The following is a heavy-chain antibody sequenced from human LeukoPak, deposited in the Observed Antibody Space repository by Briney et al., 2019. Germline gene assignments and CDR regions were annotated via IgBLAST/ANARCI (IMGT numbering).Heavy chain of an antibody. J-gene: IGHJ6*02. V-gene: IGHV4-34*01. Sequence: KPSETLSLTCAVYGVSFSGYYWSWIRQPPGKGLEWIGEINHSGSTNYNPSLKSRVTISVDTSKNQFSLKVSSVTAADTAVYYCARGRSNYYGMDVWGQGTTVTVSS. CDR2: INHSGST. D-gene: IGHD1-26*01. CDR3: ARGRSNYYGMDV. CDR1: GVSFSGYY.